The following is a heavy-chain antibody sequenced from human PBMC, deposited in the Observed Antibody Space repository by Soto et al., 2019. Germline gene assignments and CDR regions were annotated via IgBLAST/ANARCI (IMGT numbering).Heavy chain of an antibody. V-gene: IGHV3-48*02. D-gene: IGHD4-17*01. Sequence: EVQLVESGGGLVQPGGSLRLSCAASGFTFSSYSMNWVRQAPGKGLEWVSYISSSSSTIYYADSVKGRFTISSDNAKNSLYLQMNSLRDEDTAVYYCARLPDYGDRPYYYYGMDVWGQGTTVTVSS. CDR3: ARLPDYGDRPYYYYGMDV. J-gene: IGHJ6*02. CDR1: GFTFSSYS. CDR2: ISSSSSTI.